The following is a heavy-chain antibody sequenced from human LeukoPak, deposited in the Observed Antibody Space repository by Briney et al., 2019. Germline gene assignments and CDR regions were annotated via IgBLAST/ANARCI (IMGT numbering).Heavy chain of an antibody. CDR2: IYTSGST. V-gene: IGHV4-4*09. Sequence: SETLSLTCTVSGGSISRYYWSWIRQPPGKGLEWIGYIYTSGSTNYNPSLKSRVTISVDTSKNQFSLKLSSVTAADTAVYYCARLDYGERSGQFDYWGQGTLVTVSS. J-gene: IGHJ4*02. CDR3: ARLDYGERSGQFDY. D-gene: IGHD4-17*01. CDR1: GGSISRYY.